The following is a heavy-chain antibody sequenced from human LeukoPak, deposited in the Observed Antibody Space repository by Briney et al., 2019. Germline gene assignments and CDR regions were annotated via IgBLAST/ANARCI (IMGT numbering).Heavy chain of an antibody. CDR1: GGSFSGYY. J-gene: IGHJ3*02. CDR2: INHSGST. CDR3: ARSRYSSSAGAFDI. D-gene: IGHD6-6*01. V-gene: IGHV4-34*01. Sequence: SETLSLTCAVYGGSFSGYYWSLIRQPPGKGLEWIGEINHSGSTNYNPSLKSRVTISVDTSKNQFSLKLSSVTAADTAVYYCARSRYSSSAGAFDIWGQGTMVTVSS.